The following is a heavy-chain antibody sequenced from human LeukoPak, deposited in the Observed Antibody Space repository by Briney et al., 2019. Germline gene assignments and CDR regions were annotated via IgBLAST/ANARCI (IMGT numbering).Heavy chain of an antibody. J-gene: IGHJ4*02. D-gene: IGHD5-18*01. Sequence: SETLSLTCTVSGGSITSYYWSWIRQPPGKGLEWIGQIYYSGSTNYNPSLKSRVTISIDTSKNQFSLRLSPVTAADTAVYYCARGAAGYSYGWGQGTLVTVSS. CDR2: IYYSGST. CDR3: ARGAAGYSYG. V-gene: IGHV4-59*01. CDR1: GGSITSYY.